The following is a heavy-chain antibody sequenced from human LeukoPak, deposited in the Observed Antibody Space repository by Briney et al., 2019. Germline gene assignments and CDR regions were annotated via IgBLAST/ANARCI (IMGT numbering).Heavy chain of an antibody. J-gene: IGHJ6*02. CDR1: GFTISNYD. Sequence: GGSLRLSCAASGFTISNYDMHWVRQKPGKGLEWVSTIHTAGDTYYPDSVKGRFAISRENAKNSLSLQMNSLRAGDTAVHYCARGDYYYSGMDVWGQGTTVTVSS. CDR3: ARGDYYYSGMDV. V-gene: IGHV3-13*01. CDR2: IHTAGDT. D-gene: IGHD2-21*01.